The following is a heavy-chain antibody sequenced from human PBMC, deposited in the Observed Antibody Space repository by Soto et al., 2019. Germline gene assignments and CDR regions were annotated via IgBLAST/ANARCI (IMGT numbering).Heavy chain of an antibody. CDR2: ISGSGGST. CDR1: GFTFSNYA. V-gene: IGHV3-23*01. CDR3: AKDPYYYDSSGPYPDY. Sequence: GGSLRLSCAASGFTFSNYAMSWVRQAPGKGLEWVSAISGSGGSTYYADSVKGRFTISRDNSKNTLYLQMNSLRAEDTAVYYCAKDPYYYDSSGPYPDYWGQGTLVTVPQ. J-gene: IGHJ4*02. D-gene: IGHD3-22*01.